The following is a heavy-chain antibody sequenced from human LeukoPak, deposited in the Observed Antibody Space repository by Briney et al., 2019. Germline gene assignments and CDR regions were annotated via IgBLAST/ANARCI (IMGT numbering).Heavy chain of an antibody. V-gene: IGHV4-39*01. CDR1: GGSISSSSYY. CDR2: IYYSGST. J-gene: IGHJ5*02. D-gene: IGHD3-16*01. CDR3: ARHLYSNWFDP. Sequence: SGTLSLTCTVSGGSISSSSYYWGWIRQPPGKGLEWIGSIYYSGSTYYNPSLKSRVTISVDTSKNQFSLKLSSVTAADTAVYYCARHLYSNWFDPWGQGTLVTVSS.